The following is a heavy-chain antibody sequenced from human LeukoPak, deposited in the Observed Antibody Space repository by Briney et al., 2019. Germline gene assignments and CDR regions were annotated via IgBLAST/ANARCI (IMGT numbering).Heavy chain of an antibody. CDR2: IYYSGST. V-gene: IGHV4-39*01. CDR3: ARPGGYCSSTSCYSGPGDYGMDV. CDR1: GGSISSSSYY. D-gene: IGHD2-2*01. J-gene: IGHJ6*02. Sequence: SETLSLTCTVSGGSISSSSYYWGWIRPPPGQELEWIMSIYYSGSTYYNPSHKSRVTISVDTSKNQYSLKLSSVTAADTAVYYCARPGGYCSSTSCYSGPGDYGMDVWGQGTTVTVSS.